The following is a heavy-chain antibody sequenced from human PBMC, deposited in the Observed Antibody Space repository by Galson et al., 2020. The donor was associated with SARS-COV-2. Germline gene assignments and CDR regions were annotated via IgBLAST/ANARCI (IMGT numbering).Heavy chain of an antibody. D-gene: IGHD6-25*01. Sequence: TGGSLRLSCAASGFTFSSYAMSWVRQAPGKGLEWVSAISGSGGSTYYADSVKGRFTIASDNSKNTLYLQMNSLRAEDTAVYYCAKISALGNAFDSWCQGTMVTVVS. V-gene: IGHV3-23*01. CDR2: ISGSGGST. J-gene: IGHJ3*02. CDR1: GFTFSSYA. CDR3: AKISALGNAFDS.